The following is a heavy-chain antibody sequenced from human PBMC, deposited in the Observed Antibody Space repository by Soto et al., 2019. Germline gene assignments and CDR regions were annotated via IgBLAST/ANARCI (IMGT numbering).Heavy chain of an antibody. CDR3: ARGAVTTWLDP. CDR1: GGYINSYY. Sequence: KTSEILSLTCTVSGGYINSYYWNWIRQAPGKGLEWIGDIYYSGSTKYNPSLKSRVTISVDTSKKQFSLKLSSVTTADTAVYYCARGAVTTWLDPWGQGTLVTVSS. CDR2: IYYSGST. V-gene: IGHV4-59*01. J-gene: IGHJ5*02. D-gene: IGHD4-17*01.